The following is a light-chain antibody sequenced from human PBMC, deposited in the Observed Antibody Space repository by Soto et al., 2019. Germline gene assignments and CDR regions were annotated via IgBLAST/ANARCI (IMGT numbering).Light chain of an antibody. V-gene: IGLV2-14*01. CDR1: SSDVGAYNY. Sequence: QSALTQPASVSGSPGQSITLSCTGTSSDVGAYNYVSWYQQHPGKAPKLMIYEVTNRPSGVSTRFSGSKSGNTASLTISGLQAEDEAAYYCSSYTSSNSWVFGGGTKADRP. J-gene: IGLJ3*02. CDR2: EVT. CDR3: SSYTSSNSWV.